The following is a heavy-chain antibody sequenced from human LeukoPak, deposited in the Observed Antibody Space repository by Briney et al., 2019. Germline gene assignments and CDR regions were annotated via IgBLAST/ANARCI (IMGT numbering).Heavy chain of an antibody. J-gene: IGHJ6*03. V-gene: IGHV4-59*01. CDR2: IYYSGST. CDR1: GGSISSYY. D-gene: IGHD3-22*01. Sequence: SETLSLTCTVSGGSISSYYWSWIRQPPGKGLEWIGYIYYSGSTNYNPSLKSRVTISVDTSKNQFSLKLSSVTAADTAVYYCARGYYYDSTGHYPSYCYYMDVWGKGTTVTVSS. CDR3: ARGYYYDSTGHYPSYCYYMDV.